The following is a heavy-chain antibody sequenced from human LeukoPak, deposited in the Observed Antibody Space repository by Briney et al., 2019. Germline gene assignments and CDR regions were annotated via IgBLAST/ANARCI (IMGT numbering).Heavy chain of an antibody. V-gene: IGHV3-21*01. CDR1: GFTFSSYS. Sequence: GGSLRLSCAASGFTFSSYSMNWLRQAPGKGVEGVSSISSSSSSYIYYADSVNGRFTISRDNAKNSLYLQINSLRAEDTAVYYCARDRDSGLLKGYYYYYYMDVWGKGTTVTVSS. J-gene: IGHJ6*03. CDR2: ISSSSSSYI. CDR3: ARDRDSGLLKGYYYYYYMDV. D-gene: IGHD5-12*01.